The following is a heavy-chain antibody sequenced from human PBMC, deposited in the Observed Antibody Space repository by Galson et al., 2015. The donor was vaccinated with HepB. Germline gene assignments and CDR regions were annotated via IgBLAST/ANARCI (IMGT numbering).Heavy chain of an antibody. CDR2: ISSNGGST. J-gene: IGHJ4*02. Sequence: SLRLSCPASGFTFSSFAMHRVRPAPGKGLKYVSSISSNGGSTYYADSVKGRFTISRDNSKDTLYLQMSSLRPEDTAVYYRVKGGRYTHDYSFDYWGQGTLVTVSS. V-gene: IGHV3-64D*06. CDR1: GFTFSSFA. CDR3: VKGGRYTHDYSFDY. D-gene: IGHD5-18*01.